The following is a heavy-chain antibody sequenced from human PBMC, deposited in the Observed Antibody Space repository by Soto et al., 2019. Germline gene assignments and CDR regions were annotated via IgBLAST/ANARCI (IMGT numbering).Heavy chain of an antibody. J-gene: IGHJ6*02. CDR3: AKNADFWSWGRDF. D-gene: IGHD3-3*01. CDR1: GFTFNSYA. CDR2: ISSSGDGT. V-gene: IGHV3-23*01. Sequence: GSLRLSCAASGFTFNSYAMTWVRQAPGKGLEWVSIISSSGDGTYYVDSVKGRFTISRDNSRNTLNLQMNSLRAEDTAVYYRAKNADFWSWGRDFWGQGNTVTVSS.